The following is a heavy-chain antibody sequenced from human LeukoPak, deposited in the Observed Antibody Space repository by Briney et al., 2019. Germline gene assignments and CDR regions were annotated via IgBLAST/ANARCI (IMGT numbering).Heavy chain of an antibody. D-gene: IGHD3-3*01. CDR1: GFTLSNNA. J-gene: IGHJ3*01. CDR3: AKDILGWTFDV. V-gene: IGHV3-23*01. Sequence: GGSPRLSCAASGFTLSNNAMAWVRQAPGKGLEWVSGIDGGRDNTHYADSVKGRFTISRDSSKNALYLQMNSLRVEDTAVYYCAKDILGWTFDVWGQGTLVTVS. CDR2: IDGGRDNT.